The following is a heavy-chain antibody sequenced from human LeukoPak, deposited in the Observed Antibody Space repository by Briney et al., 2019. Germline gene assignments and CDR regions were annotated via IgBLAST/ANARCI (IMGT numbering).Heavy chain of an antibody. D-gene: IGHD6-6*01. CDR2: IIPIFGTA. J-gene: IGHJ4*02. CDR3: ARGGPFPSGSSSREYYLDY. V-gene: IGHV1-69*05. Sequence: SVKVSCKASGGTFSSYAISWVRQAPGQGLEWMGGIIPIFGTANYAQKFQGRVTITTDESTSTAYMELSSMRSDDTAVYYCARGGPFPSGSSSREYYLDYWGQGTLVTVSS. CDR1: GGTFSSYA.